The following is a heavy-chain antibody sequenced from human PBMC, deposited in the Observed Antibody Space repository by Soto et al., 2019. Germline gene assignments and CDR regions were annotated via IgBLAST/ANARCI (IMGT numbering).Heavy chain of an antibody. Sequence: ESQGPPRKAGGSLRLSCAASGFTFSSYSMIWVRQAPGKGLEWVSSISTSSDYIYYADSMKGRFTISRDNAKNSLYLQMNSLRAEDTAVYYCARGTSWPYYFDYWGQGTLVTVSS. CDR1: GFTFSSYS. CDR2: ISTSSDYI. V-gene: IGHV3-21*01. CDR3: ARGTSWPYYFDY. D-gene: IGHD2-2*01. J-gene: IGHJ4*02.